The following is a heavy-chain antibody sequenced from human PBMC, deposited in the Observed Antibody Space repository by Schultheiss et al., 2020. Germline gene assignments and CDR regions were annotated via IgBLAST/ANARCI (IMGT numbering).Heavy chain of an antibody. Sequence: GGSLRLSCAASGFTFSSYAMSWVRQAPGKGLEWVSAIIGSGDTTYYAASVKGRFTVSRDNSKNTLYLQMNNLRAEDTAVYYCAKGQDTAVVVAATDYWGQGTLVTVSS. CDR2: IIGSGDTT. D-gene: IGHD2-15*01. CDR1: GFTFSSYA. J-gene: IGHJ4*02. V-gene: IGHV3-23*01. CDR3: AKGQDTAVVVAATDY.